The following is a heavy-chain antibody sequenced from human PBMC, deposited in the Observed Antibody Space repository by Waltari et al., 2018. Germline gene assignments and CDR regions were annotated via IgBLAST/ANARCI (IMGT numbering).Heavy chain of an antibody. D-gene: IGHD1-26*01. J-gene: IGHJ4*02. CDR3: ANQASRNQKERQGGY. V-gene: IGHV3-23*01. CDR1: GFTVSSYA. Sequence: EVQLLESGGGLVQPGGSLRLSCAASGFTVSSYAMSWVSQAQGKGLEWVSAISGSGGSTYYADSVKGRFTISRDNSKNTLYLQMNSLRAEDTAVYYCANQASRNQKERQGGYWGQGTLVTVSS. CDR2: ISGSGGST.